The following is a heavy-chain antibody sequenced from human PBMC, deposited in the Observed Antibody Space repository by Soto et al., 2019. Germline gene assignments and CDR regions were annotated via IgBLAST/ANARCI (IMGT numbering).Heavy chain of an antibody. D-gene: IGHD3-10*01. V-gene: IGHV4-34*01. CDR2: INHSGST. CDR1: GGSFSGYY. J-gene: IGHJ4*02. CDR3: ARGRGYYYGSGSRRSDFDY. Sequence: QVQLQQWGAGLLKPSETLSLTCAVYGGSFSGYYWSWIRQPPGKGLEWIGEINHSGSTNYNPSLKSRVTISVDTSKNKFALKLSSVTAADTAVYYCARGRGYYYGSGSRRSDFDYWGQGTLVTVSS.